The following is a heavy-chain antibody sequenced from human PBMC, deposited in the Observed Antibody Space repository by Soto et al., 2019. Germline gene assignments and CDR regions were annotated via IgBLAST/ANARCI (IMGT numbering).Heavy chain of an antibody. J-gene: IGHJ5*02. CDR2: ISPNNGTT. Sequence: GASVKVSCKASGGTFSSYAISWVRQAPGQGLEWMGWISPNNGTTNYAQKLQGRVTMTTDTSTSTAYMELRSLRSDDTAVYYCARDSVPTIFGVAENWFDPWGQGTLVTVSS. D-gene: IGHD3-3*01. CDR3: ARDSVPTIFGVAENWFDP. CDR1: GGTFSSYA. V-gene: IGHV1-18*01.